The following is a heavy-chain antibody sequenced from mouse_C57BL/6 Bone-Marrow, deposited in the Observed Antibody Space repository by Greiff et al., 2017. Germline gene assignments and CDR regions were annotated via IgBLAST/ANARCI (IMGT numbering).Heavy chain of an antibody. Sequence: VQLQQPGAELVKPGASVKMSCKASGYTFTSYWITWVKQRPGQGLEWIGDIYPGSGGTNYNETFKSKAPLPVDKPSSTASMQLSSLTSEDSAVYDCARRGDYAPPWFAYWGQGTLVTVSA. J-gene: IGHJ3*01. D-gene: IGHD1-1*02. CDR3: ARRGDYAPPWFAY. CDR1: GYTFTSYW. V-gene: IGHV1-55*01. CDR2: IYPGSGGT.